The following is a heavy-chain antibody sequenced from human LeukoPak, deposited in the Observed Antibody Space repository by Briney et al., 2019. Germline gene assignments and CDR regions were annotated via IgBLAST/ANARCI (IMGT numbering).Heavy chain of an antibody. D-gene: IGHD3-22*01. CDR3: ARGGNYYDSSGYYEFDY. Sequence: GGSLKLSCAASGFTLSSYWMTWVRQAPGKGLEWVANIKQDGSEKYYVDSVKGRFTISRDNAKNSLYLQVNSLRAEDTAVYYCARGGNYYDSSGYYEFDYWGQGTLVTVSS. V-gene: IGHV3-7*03. J-gene: IGHJ4*02. CDR2: IKQDGSEK. CDR1: GFTLSSYW.